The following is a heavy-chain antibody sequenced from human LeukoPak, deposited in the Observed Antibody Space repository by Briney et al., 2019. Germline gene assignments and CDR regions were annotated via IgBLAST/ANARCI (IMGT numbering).Heavy chain of an antibody. Sequence: GGSLRLSCAASGFTFSSYSMNWVRQAPGKGLEWVSYISSSSSTIYYADSVKGRFTISRDNAKNSLYLQMNSLRDEDTAVYYCARANRGYSSSWFGNFDYWGQGTLVTVFS. V-gene: IGHV3-48*02. J-gene: IGHJ4*02. D-gene: IGHD6-13*01. CDR1: GFTFSSYS. CDR3: ARANRGYSSSWFGNFDY. CDR2: ISSSSSTI.